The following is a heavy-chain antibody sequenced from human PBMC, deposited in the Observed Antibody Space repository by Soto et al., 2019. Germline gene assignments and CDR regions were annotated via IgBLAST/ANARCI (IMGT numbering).Heavy chain of an antibody. J-gene: IGHJ6*02. V-gene: IGHV2-70*01. Sequence: AVPTLVNPTPTLTLTCTFSGFSLSTSGMCVSWIRQPPGKAPEWLALIDWDDDKYYSTSLKTRLTISKDXYKNQVVLTMTNMDPVDTATHYCARIRAVVVPAAMRRVYYDYYYGMDVWGQGTTVTVSS. D-gene: IGHD2-2*01. CDR2: IDWDDDK. CDR3: ARIRAVVVPAAMRRVYYDYYYGMDV. CDR1: GFSLSTSGMC.